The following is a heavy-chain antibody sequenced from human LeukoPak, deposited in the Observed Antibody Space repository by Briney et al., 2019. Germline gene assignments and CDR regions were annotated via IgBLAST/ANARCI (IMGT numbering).Heavy chain of an antibody. CDR3: AKAGMSSSWYYFDY. D-gene: IGHD6-13*01. V-gene: IGHV3-23*01. CDR2: ISGSGGNT. J-gene: IGHJ4*02. Sequence: GGSLRLSCAASGFTFSDYYMSWVRQAPGKGLEWVSAISGSGGNTYYADSVKGRFTISRDNSKNTLYLQMNSLRAEDTAVYYCAKAGMSSSWYYFDYWGQGTLVTVSS. CDR1: GFTFSDYY.